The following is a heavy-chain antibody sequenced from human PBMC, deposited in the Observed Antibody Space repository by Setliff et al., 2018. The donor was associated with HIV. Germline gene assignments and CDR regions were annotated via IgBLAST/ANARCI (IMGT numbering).Heavy chain of an antibody. J-gene: IGHJ4*02. V-gene: IGHV4-61*01. Sequence: SETLSLTCTVSGDSISSDSYYWSWIRQPPGKGLEWIGYIHHSGGTQYNPSLMGRLTMSVDSSKNQFSLSLSSVTAADTAVYYCARLPDINSWPFDYWARGTLVTVSS. D-gene: IGHD6-13*01. CDR1: GDSISSDSYY. CDR2: IHHSGGT. CDR3: ARLPDINSWPFDY.